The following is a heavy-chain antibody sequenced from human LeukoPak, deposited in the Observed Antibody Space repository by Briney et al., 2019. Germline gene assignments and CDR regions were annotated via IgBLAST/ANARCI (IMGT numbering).Heavy chain of an antibody. CDR2: IIPIFGTA. CDR3: AAAAADLRVTYYYYYMDV. CDR1: GGTFSSYA. V-gene: IGHV1-69*05. Sequence: AASVKVSCKASGGTFSSYAISWVRQAPGQGLEWMGGIIPIFGTANYAQKFQGRVTITTDESTSTAYMELSSLRSEDTAVYYCAAAAADLRVTYYYYYMDVWGKGTTVTVSS. J-gene: IGHJ6*03. D-gene: IGHD6-13*01.